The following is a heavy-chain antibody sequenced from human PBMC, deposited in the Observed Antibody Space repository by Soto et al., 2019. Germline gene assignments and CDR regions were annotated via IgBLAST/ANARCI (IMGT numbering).Heavy chain of an antibody. D-gene: IGHD1-26*01. CDR1: EFTFNKYF. CDR3: AKSFWEVGYGENFDI. V-gene: IGHV3-23*01. CDR2: TSDSDGRK. Sequence: EVRLLESGGGLVQPGGSLRLSCVATEFTFNKYFMSWIRQAPGKGLEWIATTSDSDGRKWYVDTVKGRFTISRDNSKNILYLQMNSLRAEDTARYFYAKSFWEVGYGENFDIWGQGTMVTVSS. J-gene: IGHJ3*02.